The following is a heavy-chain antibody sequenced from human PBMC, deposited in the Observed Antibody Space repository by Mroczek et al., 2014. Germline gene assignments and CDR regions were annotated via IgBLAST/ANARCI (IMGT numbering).Heavy chain of an antibody. J-gene: IGHJ4*02. CDR2: IYYSGST. Sequence: QVQLQQWGPGLVKPSETLSLTCTVSGGSISSSSYYWGWIRQPPGKGLEWIGSIYYSGSTYYNPSLKSRVTISVDTSKNQFSLKLSSVTAADTAVYYCASLEPREPPIFGVVRPDYFDYWGQGTLVTVSS. CDR1: GGSISSSSYY. V-gene: IGHV4-39*01. CDR3: ASLEPREPPIFGVVRPDYFDY. D-gene: IGHD3-3*01.